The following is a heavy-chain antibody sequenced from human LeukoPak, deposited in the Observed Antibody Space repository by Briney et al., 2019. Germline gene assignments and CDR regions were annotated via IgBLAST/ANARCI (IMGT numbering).Heavy chain of an antibody. CDR3: ARDTTGYSSRFGGYYFDY. V-gene: IGHV3-21*01. CDR1: GFTFSSYS. CDR2: ISSSSSYI. D-gene: IGHD6-13*01. J-gene: IGHJ4*02. Sequence: PGGSLRLSCAASGFTFSSYSMNWVRQAPGKGLEWVSSISSSSSYIYYADSVKGRFTISRDNAKNSLYLQMNSLRAEDTAVYYCARDTTGYSSRFGGYYFDYWGQGTLVTVSS.